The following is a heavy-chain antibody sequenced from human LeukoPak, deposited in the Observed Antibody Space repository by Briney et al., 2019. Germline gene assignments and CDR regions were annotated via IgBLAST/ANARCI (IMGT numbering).Heavy chain of an antibody. J-gene: IGHJ4*02. D-gene: IGHD6-13*01. CDR3: ARGTRQQLDY. CDR2: ISPYNSNT. Sequence: ASVKVSCKTSGYTFTTYTIAWVRQAPGQGLEWIGWISPYNSNTDYTHKLQGRITVTTNTSTSTAYMELRSLRSDDTDLYYCARGTRQQLDYWGQGTLVSVSS. V-gene: IGHV1-18*04. CDR1: GYTFTTYT.